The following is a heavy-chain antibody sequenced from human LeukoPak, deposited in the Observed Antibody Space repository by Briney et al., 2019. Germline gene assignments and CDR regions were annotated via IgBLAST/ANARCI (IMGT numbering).Heavy chain of an antibody. CDR2: ISSRSSAI. CDR1: GFTLSNYG. CDR3: ARGGAARPDY. V-gene: IGHV3-48*01. J-gene: IGHJ4*02. Sequence: GGSLRLSCAASGFTLSNYGMNWVRQAPGKGLEWVSYISSRSSAINYADSVKGRFTISRDNGKNSLYLQMNSLRVEGTAVYYCARGGAARPDYWGQGTLVTVSS. D-gene: IGHD6-6*01.